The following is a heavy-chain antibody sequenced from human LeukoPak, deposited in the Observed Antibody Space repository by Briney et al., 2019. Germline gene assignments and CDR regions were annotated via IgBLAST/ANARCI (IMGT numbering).Heavy chain of an antibody. V-gene: IGHV3-20*04. CDR3: ARTHTRTVLPAAYFDY. CDR1: GFKFDDYG. Sequence: PGGSLRLSCAASGFKFDDYGMSWVRQVPGKGLEWVSGINWNGGSRGYADSVKGRFTISRDNAKNSLYLQMNSLRAEDTAVYYCARTHTRTVLPAAYFDYWGQGTLVTVSS. CDR2: INWNGGSR. J-gene: IGHJ4*02. D-gene: IGHD2-2*01.